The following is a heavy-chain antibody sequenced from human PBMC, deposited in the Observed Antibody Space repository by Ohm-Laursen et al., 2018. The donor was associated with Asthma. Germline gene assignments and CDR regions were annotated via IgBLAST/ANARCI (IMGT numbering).Heavy chain of an antibody. J-gene: IGHJ4*02. D-gene: IGHD3-10*01. V-gene: IGHV3-30*18. CDR1: GFTFSDYG. Sequence: SLRLSCAASGFTFSDYGMHWVRQAPGKGLEWVAVISYDGSNKYYADSVKGRFTISRDNSKNTLYLQMNSLRAEDTAVYYCAKARGFRELLLDYWGQGTLVTVSS. CDR2: ISYDGSNK. CDR3: AKARGFRELLLDY.